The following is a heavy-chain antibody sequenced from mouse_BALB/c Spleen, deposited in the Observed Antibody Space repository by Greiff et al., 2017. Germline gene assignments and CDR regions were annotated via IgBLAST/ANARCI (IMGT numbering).Heavy chain of an antibody. Sequence: EVKVVESGGGLVKPGGSLKLSCAASGFTFSSYAMSWVRQTPEKRLEWVATISSGGSYTYYPDSVKGRFTISRDNAKNTLYLQMSSLRSEDTAMYYCARHGGKDYYAMDYWGQGTSVTVSS. D-gene: IGHD1-1*02. V-gene: IGHV5-9-3*01. CDR3: ARHGGKDYYAMDY. CDR1: GFTFSSYA. J-gene: IGHJ4*01. CDR2: ISSGGSYT.